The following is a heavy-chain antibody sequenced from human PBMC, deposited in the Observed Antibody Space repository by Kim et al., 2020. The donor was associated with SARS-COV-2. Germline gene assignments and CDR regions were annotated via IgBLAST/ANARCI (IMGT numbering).Heavy chain of an antibody. J-gene: IGHJ4*02. D-gene: IGHD2-2*01. V-gene: IGHV3-30*02. CDR3: AKDLVPAAIGPLDY. Sequence: ADSVKGRFTISRDNSKNTLYLQMNSLRAEDTAVYYCAKDLVPAAIGPLDYWGQGTLVTVSS.